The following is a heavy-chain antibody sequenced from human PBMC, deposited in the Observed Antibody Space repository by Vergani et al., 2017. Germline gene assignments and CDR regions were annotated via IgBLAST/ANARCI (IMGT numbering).Heavy chain of an antibody. CDR3: AREPPIAVADTGGACDI. CDR2: INHSGGSP. D-gene: IGHD6-19*01. CDR1: GYTFTSYY. J-gene: IGHJ3*02. V-gene: IGHV1-46*01. Sequence: QVQLVQSGAEVKQPGSSVKVSCKASGYTFTSYYMHWVRQAPGQGLEWMGIINHSGGSPSYAQKFQGRVTMTRDTSTSTVYMGLSSLRSEDTAVYYCAREPPIAVADTGGACDIWGQGTMVTVSS.